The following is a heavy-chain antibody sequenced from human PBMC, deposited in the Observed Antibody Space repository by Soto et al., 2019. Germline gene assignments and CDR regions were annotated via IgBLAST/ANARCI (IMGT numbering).Heavy chain of an antibody. V-gene: IGHV4-34*01. D-gene: IGHD6-13*01. CDR3: ARGRKGYSSRWYVD. J-gene: IGHJ4*02. CDR2: INHSGSP. CDR1: GGSFSGYC. Sequence: SETLSLTSAVYGGSFSGYCWGWVRQPPGKGLEWIGEINHSGSPNHNPSLKSRVTISVDTPKNPFSLKLTSVPAADTAVYYCARGRKGYSSRWYVDWGQGTLVTVSS.